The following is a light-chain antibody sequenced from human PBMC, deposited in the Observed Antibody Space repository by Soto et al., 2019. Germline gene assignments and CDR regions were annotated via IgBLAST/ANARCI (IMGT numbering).Light chain of an antibody. CDR3: HQYSSWSRT. V-gene: IGKV3-15*01. Sequence: EIVSTQSPATLSVSPRDRVTLSCMASQSVSIYLAWYQQKPGHAATLLIYGATTSATDIPARISGRGSATEFTLTISSLQAGDYAAYYCHQYSSWSRTVGQGTKVDIK. CDR2: GAT. CDR1: QSVSIY. J-gene: IGKJ1*01.